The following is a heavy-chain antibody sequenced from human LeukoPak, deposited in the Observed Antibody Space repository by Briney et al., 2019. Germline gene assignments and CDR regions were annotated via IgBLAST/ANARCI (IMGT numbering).Heavy chain of an antibody. D-gene: IGHD5-12*01. V-gene: IGHV3-7*01. CDR1: GFSFRDFW. J-gene: IGHJ4*02. CDR3: ARFGYSGWNLEY. Sequence: GGSLRLTCAASGFSFRDFWMTWVRQAPGKGLEWVANINQGGSVKYYVDSVKGRFTISRDDAESSLYVQMNSLRDEDTAVYYCARFGYSGWNLEYWGQGTLVTVSS. CDR2: INQGGSVK.